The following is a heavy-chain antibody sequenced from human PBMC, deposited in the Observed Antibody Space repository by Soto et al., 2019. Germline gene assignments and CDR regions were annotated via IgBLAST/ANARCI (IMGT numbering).Heavy chain of an antibody. CDR2: ISWDSGSI. V-gene: IGHV3-9*01. CDR1: GVSFDDYA. J-gene: IGHJ4*02. D-gene: IGHD2-2*03. CDR3: ARDDSQMDSRYYFDY. Sequence: EVQVVESGGDLVQPGRSLRLSCVASGVSFDDYAMHWVRQAPGKGLEWVSGISWDSGSIGYADSVKGRFTIARDNAKNSLYLQLNSLRPEDTALYYCARDDSQMDSRYYFDYWGQGTLVTVSS.